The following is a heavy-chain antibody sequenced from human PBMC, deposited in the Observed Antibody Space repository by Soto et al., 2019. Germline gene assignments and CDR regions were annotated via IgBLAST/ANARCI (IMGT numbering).Heavy chain of an antibody. CDR3: AIQNDGDTIFGVVIYRLNWFDP. D-gene: IGHD3-3*01. CDR1: GGSISSSSYY. CDR2: IYYSGST. J-gene: IGHJ5*02. V-gene: IGHV4-39*01. Sequence: SETLSLTCTVSGGSISSSSYYWGWIRQPPGKGLEWIGSIYYSGSTYYNPSLKSRVTISVDTSKNQFSLKLSSVTAADTAVYYCAIQNDGDTIFGVVIYRLNWFDPWGQGTLVTVSS.